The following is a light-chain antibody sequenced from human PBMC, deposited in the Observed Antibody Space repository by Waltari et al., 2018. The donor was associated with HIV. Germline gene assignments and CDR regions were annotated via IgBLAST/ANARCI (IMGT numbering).Light chain of an antibody. J-gene: IGKJ2*01. Sequence: DIQMTQSPSSLSASVGDRVTITCRASQGISNSLAWSQQKPGKTPKLLLYAASRVESGVPSRFSGSGSGTDYTLTISSLQPQDFATYYCQQYYSTPLYTFGQGTKLEIK. CDR1: QGISNS. CDR3: QQYYSTPLYT. CDR2: AAS. V-gene: IGKV1-NL1*01.